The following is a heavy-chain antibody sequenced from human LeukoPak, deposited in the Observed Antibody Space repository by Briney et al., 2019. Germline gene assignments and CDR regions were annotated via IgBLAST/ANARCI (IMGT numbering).Heavy chain of an antibody. V-gene: IGHV3-23*01. J-gene: IGHJ4*02. CDR3: AKGNSSGWYYFDY. CDR2: ISDSGRDV. D-gene: IGHD6-19*01. Sequence: GGSLRLSCTASGFTFSTYAMSWVRQAPGKGLEWVSAISDSGRDVSYADSVKGRFTISRDNSENTFFLEMNSLRAEDTAVYYGAKGNSSGWYYFDYWAQEPLVTVSS. CDR1: GFTFSTYA.